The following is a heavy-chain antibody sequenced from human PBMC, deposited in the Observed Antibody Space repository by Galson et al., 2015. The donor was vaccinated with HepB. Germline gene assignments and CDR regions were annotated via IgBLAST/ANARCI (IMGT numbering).Heavy chain of an antibody. Sequence: SLRLSCAASGFTFSNYWMHWVRQVSGKGLVWVSRIHTDGSSTNYADSVKGRFTVSRDNAKNTLYLQMNSLTAEDTAVYYCARGGLRMGYYYGMDVWGQGTTVIVSS. CDR2: IHTDGSST. CDR3: ARGGLRMGYYYGMDV. J-gene: IGHJ6*02. D-gene: IGHD1-26*01. V-gene: IGHV3-74*01. CDR1: GFTFSNYW.